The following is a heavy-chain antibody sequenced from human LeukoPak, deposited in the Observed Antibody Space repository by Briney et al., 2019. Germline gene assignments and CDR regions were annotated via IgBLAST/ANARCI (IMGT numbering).Heavy chain of an antibody. D-gene: IGHD3-3*01. J-gene: IGHJ4*02. CDR2: ISTSGNT. CDR3: ARDSRYYDFCSGYLDY. Sequence: SETLSLTCSVSSGFISNYYLSWIRQPAGKGLEWIGRISTSGNTNYSPSLKSRVTMSVDTSKNQFFLNLRSVTAADTAVYYCARDSRYYDFCSGYLDYWGKGALVTVSS. CDR1: SGFISNYY. V-gene: IGHV4-4*07.